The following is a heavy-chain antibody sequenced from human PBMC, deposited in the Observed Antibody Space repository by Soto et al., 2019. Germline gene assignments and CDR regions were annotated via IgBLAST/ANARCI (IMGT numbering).Heavy chain of an antibody. V-gene: IGHV3-23*01. CDR2: ISGGDGST. CDR3: AKKYHYGSGSYLYYFDY. J-gene: IGHJ4*01. D-gene: IGHD3-10*01. Sequence: EVQLLESGGGLVQPGGSLRLSCAASGFTFSHYAMSWVRQAPGKRLEWVSAISGGDGSTYYADSVKGRFTSSRDNSKKTMYLQKSRMSAEDTDVYYCAKKYHYGSGSYLYYFDYWGQGTLVTVSS. CDR1: GFTFSHYA.